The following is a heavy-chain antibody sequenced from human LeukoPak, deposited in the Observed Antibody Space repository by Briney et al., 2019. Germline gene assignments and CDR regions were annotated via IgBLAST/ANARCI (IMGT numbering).Heavy chain of an antibody. Sequence: SETLSLTCTVSGGSISGYYWSWIRQSPGKGLESIGFIYYTGSTNYNPSLKSRVTMSVDTSKNQFSLRLSSVTAADTAVYYCARGQYCGGDCYYYYMDVWGKGTTVTVSS. CDR3: ARGQYCGGDCYYYYMDV. J-gene: IGHJ6*03. D-gene: IGHD2-21*01. V-gene: IGHV4-59*01. CDR2: IYYTGST. CDR1: GGSISGYY.